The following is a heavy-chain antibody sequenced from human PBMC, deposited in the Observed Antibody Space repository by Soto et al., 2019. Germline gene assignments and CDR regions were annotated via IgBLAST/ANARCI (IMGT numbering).Heavy chain of an antibody. D-gene: IGHD2-2*01. CDR2: IYPGDSDT. V-gene: IGHV5-51*01. Sequence: GESLKISCQGSGYSFTSYWIGWVRQMPGKGLEWMGIIYPGDSDTRYSPSFQGQVTISADKSISTAYLQWSSLKASDTVMYYCARLQLGYCSSTSCWADYYYYYGMDVWGQGTTVTVSS. CDR3: ARLQLGYCSSTSCWADYYYYYGMDV. CDR1: GYSFTSYW. J-gene: IGHJ6*02.